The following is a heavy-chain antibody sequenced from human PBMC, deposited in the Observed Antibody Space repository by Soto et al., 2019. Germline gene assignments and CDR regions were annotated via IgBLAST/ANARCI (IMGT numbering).Heavy chain of an antibody. CDR1: GFSLSTSGVG. CDR2: IYWDAHK. J-gene: IGHJ4*02. V-gene: IGHV2-5*02. CDR3: ARVPDYDILTGYYFDY. Sequence: SGPTLVNPTQTLTLTCTFSGFSLSTSGVGVGWIRQPPGKALEWLAIIYWDAHKRYSPSLKSRLTITKDTSKNQVVLTMTNMDPVDTATYYCARVPDYDILTGYYFDYWGQGTLVTVSS. D-gene: IGHD3-9*01.